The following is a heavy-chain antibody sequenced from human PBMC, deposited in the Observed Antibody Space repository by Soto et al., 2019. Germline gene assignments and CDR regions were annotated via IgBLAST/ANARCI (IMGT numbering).Heavy chain of an antibody. CDR3: TRDPLRKYENY. V-gene: IGHV3-66*01. CDR2: LYSGGST. J-gene: IGHJ4*02. CDR1: GFCFSRYT. Sequence: XSLRLACAASGFCFSRYTMHWVHQAPGKGLEWVSILYSGGSTYYADSVTGRFTISRDNAKNILYLQMNSLRAEDTAVYFCTRDPLRKYENYWGQGTLVTVSS. D-gene: IGHD3-16*01.